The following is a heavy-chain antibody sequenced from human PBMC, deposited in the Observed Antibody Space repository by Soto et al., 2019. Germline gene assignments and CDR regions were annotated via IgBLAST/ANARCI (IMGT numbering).Heavy chain of an antibody. V-gene: IGHV4-4*02. CDR2: IYHSGST. J-gene: IGHJ6*02. D-gene: IGHD3-22*01. Sequence: QVQLQESGPGLVKPSGTLSLTCAVSGGSISSSNWWSWVRQPPGKGLWWIGEIYHSGSTNYNPSLKSRVTISVDQSKNQFSRKLSSVTAADTAVYYCARSPDSSGYYPRRYYYGMDVWGQGTTVTVSS. CDR1: GGSISSSNW. CDR3: ARSPDSSGYYPRRYYYGMDV.